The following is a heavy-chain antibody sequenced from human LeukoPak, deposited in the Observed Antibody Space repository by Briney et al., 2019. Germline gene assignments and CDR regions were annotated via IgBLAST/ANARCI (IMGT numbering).Heavy chain of an antibody. V-gene: IGHV3-7*03. D-gene: IGHD4/OR15-4a*01. CDR3: AKDHGLRSYYYYYYMDV. CDR2: INPDGSDR. J-gene: IGHJ6*03. CDR1: GFSFRTSW. Sequence: GGSLRLSCGASGFSFRTSWLNWVRQAPGKGLEWVASINPDGSDRYSVDSVKGRFTISRDNAKNSLYLQMNSLRTEDTALYFCAKDHGLRSYYYYYYMDVWGIGTTVTISS.